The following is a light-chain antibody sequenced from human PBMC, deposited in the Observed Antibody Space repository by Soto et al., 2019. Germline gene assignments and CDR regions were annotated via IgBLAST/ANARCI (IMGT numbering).Light chain of an antibody. Sequence: QSVLTQPPSVSGAPGQRVTIPCTGSSSNIGAGFDVHWYQQLPGTAPKLLIYRNTNRPSGVPDRFSGSKSGTSASLAITGLQAEDEADYYCSSYTTSAPYVFGSGTKLTVL. CDR3: SSYTTSAPYV. CDR1: SSNIGAGFD. J-gene: IGLJ1*01. CDR2: RNT. V-gene: IGLV1-40*01.